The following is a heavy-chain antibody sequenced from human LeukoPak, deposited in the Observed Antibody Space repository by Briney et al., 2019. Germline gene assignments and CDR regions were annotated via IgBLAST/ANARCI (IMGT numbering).Heavy chain of an antibody. CDR2: IYHSGST. J-gene: IGHJ6*03. CDR1: GYSISSGYY. Sequence: SETLSLTCTVSGYSISSGYYWGWIRQPPGKGLEWIGSIYHSGSTYYNPSLKSRVTISVDTSKNQFSLKLSSVTAADTAVYYCARARYYYGSGSYYNGYYMDVWGKGTTVTVSS. D-gene: IGHD3-10*01. V-gene: IGHV4-38-2*02. CDR3: ARARYYYGSGSYYNGYYMDV.